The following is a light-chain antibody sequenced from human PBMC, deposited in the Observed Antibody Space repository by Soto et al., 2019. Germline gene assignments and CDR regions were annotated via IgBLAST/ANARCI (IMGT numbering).Light chain of an antibody. Sequence: DIVMTQSPLSLPVTPGEPASISCRSSQSLLHSNGYNYLDWYLQKPGQSPQLLIYLGSNRASGVPDRFSGSGSGTDFTLKISRVEAEDVGVYYCMQAIPKGTFGPGTKVDIK. CDR3: MQAIPKGT. CDR1: QSLLHSNGYNY. V-gene: IGKV2-28*01. J-gene: IGKJ3*01. CDR2: LGS.